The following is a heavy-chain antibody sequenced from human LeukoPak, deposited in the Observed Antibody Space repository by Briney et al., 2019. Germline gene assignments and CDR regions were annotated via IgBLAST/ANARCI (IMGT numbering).Heavy chain of an antibody. V-gene: IGHV4-30-2*01. CDR1: GGSINSGNYY. J-gene: IGHJ4*02. CDR3: AREPLTGTTFYFDY. Sequence: SETLSLTCTVSGGSINSGNYYWTWIRQPPGKGLEWIGYVYVGGSTFYNPSLKSRVTISVDSSKNQFSLKLTSVTAADTAVYYCAREPLTGTTFYFDYWGQGTLVTVSS. D-gene: IGHD1-7*01. CDR2: VYVGGST.